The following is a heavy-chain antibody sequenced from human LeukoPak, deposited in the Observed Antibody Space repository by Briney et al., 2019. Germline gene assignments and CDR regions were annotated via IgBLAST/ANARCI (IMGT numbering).Heavy chain of an antibody. CDR2: IKQDGSEK. D-gene: IGHD1-26*01. CDR1: GFTFSSYA. V-gene: IGHV3-7*01. Sequence: LSGGSLRLSCAASGFTFSSYAMSWVRQAPGKGLEWVANIKQDGSEKYYVDSVKGRFTISRDNAKNSLYLQMNSLRAEDTAVYYCAKDRSGSYSQGLDYWGQGTLVTVSS. J-gene: IGHJ4*02. CDR3: AKDRSGSYSQGLDY.